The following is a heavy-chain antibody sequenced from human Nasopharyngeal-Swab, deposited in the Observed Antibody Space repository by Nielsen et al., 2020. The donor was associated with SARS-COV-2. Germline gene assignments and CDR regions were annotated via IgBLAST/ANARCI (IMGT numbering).Heavy chain of an antibody. CDR1: GFTFSDHY. D-gene: IGHD5-24*01. V-gene: IGHV3-11*04. CDR2: ISTSGSTQ. J-gene: IGHJ4*02. CDR3: AREGRDGFDY. Sequence: GESLKISCAASGFTFSDHYMSWIRQAPGKGLEWVSYISTSGSTQYYADSVKGRFTISRDNAKNSLYLQMNSLRVEDTAVYNCAREGRDGFDYWGQGTLVTVSS.